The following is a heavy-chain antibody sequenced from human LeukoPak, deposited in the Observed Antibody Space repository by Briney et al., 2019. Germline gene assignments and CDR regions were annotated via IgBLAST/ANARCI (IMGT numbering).Heavy chain of an antibody. CDR2: IIPIFGTA. CDR3: ARDPVRRSSSWFGNYYYYYVDV. J-gene: IGHJ6*03. CDR1: GYTFTGYY. V-gene: IGHV1-69*06. Sequence: ASVKVSCKASGYTFTGYYMHWVRQAPGQGLEWMGGIIPIFGTANYAQKFQGRVTITADKSTSTAYMELSSLRSEDTAVYYCARDPVRRSSSWFGNYYYYYVDVWGKGTTVTVSS. D-gene: IGHD6-13*01.